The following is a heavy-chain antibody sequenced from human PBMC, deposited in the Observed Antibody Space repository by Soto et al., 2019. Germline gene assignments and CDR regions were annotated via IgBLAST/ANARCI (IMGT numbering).Heavy chain of an antibody. CDR2: ILSNDGK. Sequence: QVTLKESGPVLVRPTETLTLTCTVSGFSLNNARVGVSWIRQPPGKALEWLAHILSNDGKSYSTYLKTRLSISNDTSKSQVVLTMTNMDPVDTATYYWARMLAVNYYYYYMDVWGKGTTVTVSS. V-gene: IGHV2-26*01. J-gene: IGHJ6*03. CDR1: GFSLNNARVG. D-gene: IGHD3-10*01. CDR3: ARMLAVNYYYYYMDV.